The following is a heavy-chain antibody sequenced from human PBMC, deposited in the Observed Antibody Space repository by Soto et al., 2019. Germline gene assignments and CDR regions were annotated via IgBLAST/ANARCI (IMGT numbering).Heavy chain of an antibody. CDR3: ARDWGSSDDYFDY. Sequence: PSETLSLTCTVSGGSISSGDYYWSWIRQPPGKGLEWIGYIYYSGSTYYNPSLKSRVTISVDTSKNQFSLKLSSVAAADTAVYYCARDWGSSDDYFDYWGQGTLVTVSS. CDR1: GGSISSGDYY. CDR2: IYYSGST. D-gene: IGHD3-16*01. J-gene: IGHJ4*02. V-gene: IGHV4-30-4*01.